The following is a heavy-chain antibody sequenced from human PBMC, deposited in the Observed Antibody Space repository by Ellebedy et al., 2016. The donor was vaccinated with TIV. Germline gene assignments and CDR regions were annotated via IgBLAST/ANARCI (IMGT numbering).Heavy chain of an antibody. D-gene: IGHD3-16*01. CDR2: VDYSGKT. CDR3: ARVFGAAAGPLNWFDT. J-gene: IGHJ5*02. V-gene: IGHV4-39*07. Sequence: SETLSLTCTVSGASISRGSHHWGWLRQTPEKGLEWIGNVDYSGKTSYNPSLRSRATISIHASKTQFSLRVTSVSAADTAMYFCARVFGAAAGPLNWFDTWGQGTLVTVSS. CDR1: GASISRGSHH.